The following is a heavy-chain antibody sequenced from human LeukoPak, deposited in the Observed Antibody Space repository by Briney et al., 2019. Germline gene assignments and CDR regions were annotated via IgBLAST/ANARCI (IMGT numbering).Heavy chain of an antibody. V-gene: IGHV3-21*01. CDR2: ISSSSSHI. Sequence: GGSLRLSCAASGFTFSSYSMNWVRQAPGKGLEWVSSISSSSSHIYYADSVKGRFTISRDNSKNTLYLQMNSLRAEDTAVYYCARDDRYYGSGSYPYFDYWGQGTLVTVSS. CDR1: GFTFSSYS. CDR3: ARDDRYYGSGSYPYFDY. J-gene: IGHJ4*02. D-gene: IGHD3-10*01.